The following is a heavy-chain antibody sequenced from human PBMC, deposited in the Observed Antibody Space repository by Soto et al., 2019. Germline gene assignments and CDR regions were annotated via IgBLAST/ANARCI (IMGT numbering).Heavy chain of an antibody. CDR3: ASSPIRSPTPYYDFWSGYSTAEYFQH. CDR1: GYSFASYW. J-gene: IGHJ1*01. CDR2: IYPGDSDT. D-gene: IGHD3-3*01. V-gene: IGHV5-51*01. Sequence: GESLKISCKGSGYSFASYWIGWVRQMPGKGLEWMGIIYPGDSDTRYSPSFQGQVTISADKSISTAYLQWSSLKASDTAMYYCASSPIRSPTPYYDFWSGYSTAEYFQHWGQGNLVTGSS.